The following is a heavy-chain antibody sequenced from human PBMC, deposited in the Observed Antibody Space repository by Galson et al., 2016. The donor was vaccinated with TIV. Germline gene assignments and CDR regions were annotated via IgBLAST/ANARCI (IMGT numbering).Heavy chain of an antibody. D-gene: IGHD3-10*01. V-gene: IGHV1-69*13. Sequence: SVKVSCKASGGIFRSYAISWVRQAPGQGLEWMGRIIAIFGTADYAQKFQGRVTITADESTNTVYLELSSLTSEDTAVYYCARLPSYYGSGNHWFDPWGQGTTVTVSS. CDR2: IIAIFGTA. CDR3: ARLPSYYGSGNHWFDP. J-gene: IGHJ5*01. CDR1: GGIFRSYA.